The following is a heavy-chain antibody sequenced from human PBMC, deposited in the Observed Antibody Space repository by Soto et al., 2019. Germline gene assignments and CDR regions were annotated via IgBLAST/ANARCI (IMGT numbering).Heavy chain of an antibody. Sequence: QLQLQESGPGVVKPSETLSLTCTVSGGSISSNNFYWGWIRQPPGKGLEWLGSIIFSGNTYYNPSLKSRVTIPGDTSQNNFSLKLTSVTAADTAIYYCARHGWKDERTSWLGGFDHWGQGILVAVSS. CDR3: ARHGWKDERTSWLGGFDH. D-gene: IGHD6-13*01. CDR1: GGSISSNNFY. CDR2: IIFSGNT. J-gene: IGHJ4*02. V-gene: IGHV4-39*01.